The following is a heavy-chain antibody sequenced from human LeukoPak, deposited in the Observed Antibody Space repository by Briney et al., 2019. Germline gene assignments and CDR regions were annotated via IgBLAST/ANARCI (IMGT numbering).Heavy chain of an antibody. D-gene: IGHD6-13*01. CDR2: TYYTGTT. V-gene: IGHV4-59*08. J-gene: IGHJ3*02. Sequence: SETLSLTCAVYGGSFSSYYWSWIRQPPGKGLEWIAYTYYTGTTNYNPSLKSRVTMSVDTSKNQFSLKLSSVTAADTAVYYCARPRIAATFDAFDIWGRGTMVTVSS. CDR3: ARPRIAATFDAFDI. CDR1: GGSFSSYY.